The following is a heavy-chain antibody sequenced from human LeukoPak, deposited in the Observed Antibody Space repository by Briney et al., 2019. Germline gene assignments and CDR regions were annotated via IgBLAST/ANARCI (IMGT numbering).Heavy chain of an antibody. CDR3: ARDRDYYDSSGYI. V-gene: IGHV1-69*05. D-gene: IGHD3-22*01. CDR2: IIPIFGTA. J-gene: IGHJ4*02. CDR1: GGTFSSYT. Sequence: SVKVSCKASGGTFSSYTISWVRQAPGQGLEWMGGIIPIFGTANYAQKLQGRVTMTTDTSTSTAYMELRSLRSDDTAVYYCARDRDYYDSSGYIWGQGTLVTVSS.